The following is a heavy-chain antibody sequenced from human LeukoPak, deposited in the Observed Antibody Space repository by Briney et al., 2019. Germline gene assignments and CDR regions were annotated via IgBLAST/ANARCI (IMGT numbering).Heavy chain of an antibody. CDR1: GFSFSNYA. D-gene: IGHD6-13*01. V-gene: IGHV3-64D*09. CDR2: VSGDGGST. J-gene: IGHJ4*02. CDR3: VKDLEAAAVLSRSVYFDY. Sequence: AGGSLRLSCSASGFSFSNYAIHWVRQTPGKGLQYLSAVSGDGGSTYYADSVRGRFTISRDNSKNTVILQMSSLRAEDTAVYYCVKDLEAAAVLSRSVYFDYWGLGTLVTVSS.